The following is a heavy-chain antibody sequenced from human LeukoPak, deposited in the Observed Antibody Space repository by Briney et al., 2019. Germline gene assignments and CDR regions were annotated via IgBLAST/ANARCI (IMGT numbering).Heavy chain of an antibody. V-gene: IGHV4-34*01. D-gene: IGHD4-17*01. Sequence: SETLSLTCAVYGGSFSGYYWSWIRQPPGKGLEWIGEINHSGSTNYNPSLKSRVTISVDTSKNQFSLKLSSVTAADTAVYYCARGLDDDYGDYGGFGYWGQGTLVTVSS. CDR1: GGSFSGYY. CDR3: ARGLDDDYGDYGGFGY. CDR2: INHSGST. J-gene: IGHJ4*02.